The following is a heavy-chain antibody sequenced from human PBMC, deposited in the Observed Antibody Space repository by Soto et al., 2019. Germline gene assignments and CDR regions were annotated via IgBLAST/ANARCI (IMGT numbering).Heavy chain of an antibody. CDR3: ARGLAQHDHSRENWFDP. CDR2: IGTAGDT. Sequence: GGSLRLSCAASGFTFSSYDMHWVRQATGKGLEWVSAIGTAGDTYYPGSVKGRFTISRENAKNSLYLQMNSLRAGDTAVYYCARGLAQHDHSRENWFDPWGQGTLVTVSS. CDR1: GFTFSSYD. V-gene: IGHV3-13*01. J-gene: IGHJ5*02. D-gene: IGHD6-13*01.